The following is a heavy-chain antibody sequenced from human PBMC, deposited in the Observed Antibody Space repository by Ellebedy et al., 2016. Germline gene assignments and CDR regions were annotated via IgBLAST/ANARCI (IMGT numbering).Heavy chain of an antibody. CDR3: ARDPPSIITRTWG. CDR2: IYSGGDT. J-gene: IGHJ4*02. Sequence: GGSLRLSXAASGFTVSNNYMRWVRQAPGKGLEWVSVIYSGGDTRYADFVKGRFTISRDNSKNTLYLQMNSLRGEDTAVYYCARDPPSIITRTWGWGQGTLVTVSS. V-gene: IGHV3-66*01. CDR1: GFTVSNNY. D-gene: IGHD3-22*01.